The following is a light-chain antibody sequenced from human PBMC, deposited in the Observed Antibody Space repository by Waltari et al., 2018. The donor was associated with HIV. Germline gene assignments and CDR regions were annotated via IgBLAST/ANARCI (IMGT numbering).Light chain of an antibody. Sequence: EIVVTQVPAALSVSPGERASLSCIASQSVSTNLAWYHQVSGQAPRLLISDSSNRATGVPDRFSGSGSGTRFTLTISSLQSEDSGVYYCQQYSDWPRAFGLGTKVEV. J-gene: IGKJ1*01. V-gene: IGKV3-15*01. CDR2: DSS. CDR3: QQYSDWPRA. CDR1: QSVSTN.